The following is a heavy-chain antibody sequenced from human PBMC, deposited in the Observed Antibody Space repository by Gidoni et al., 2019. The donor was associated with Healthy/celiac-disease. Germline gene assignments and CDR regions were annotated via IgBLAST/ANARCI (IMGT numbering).Heavy chain of an antibody. V-gene: IGHV3-21*01. D-gene: IGHD6-6*01. CDR3: ARELTPSIAARPPYYYYGMDV. CDR2: ISSSSSYI. CDR1: GFTFSSYS. J-gene: IGHJ6*02. Sequence: EVQLVESGGGLVKPGGSLRLSCAASGFTFSSYSMNWVRQAPGKGLEWVSSISSSSSYIYYADSVKGRFTISRDNAKNSLYLQMNSLRAEDTAVYYCARELTPSIAARPPYYYYGMDVWGQGTTVTVSS.